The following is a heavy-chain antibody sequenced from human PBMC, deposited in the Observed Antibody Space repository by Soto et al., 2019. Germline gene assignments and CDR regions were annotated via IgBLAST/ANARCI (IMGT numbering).Heavy chain of an antibody. J-gene: IGHJ4*02. CDR2: ISASSTTI. CDR1: GFTLSDHY. CDR3: ARDIRGAN. V-gene: IGHV3-11*01. Sequence: QVQLVESGGGLVKIGGSLRLSCAASGFTLSDHYMTWVRQVPGKGLEWVSYISASSTTIYYADSVKDRFTISRDNAKNSLFLQMNSLRAEDTAVYYCARDIRGANWGQGTLVTVSS.